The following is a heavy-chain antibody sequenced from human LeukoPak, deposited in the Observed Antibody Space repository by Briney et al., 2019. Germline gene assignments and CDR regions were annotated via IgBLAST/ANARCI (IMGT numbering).Heavy chain of an antibody. CDR1: GFALRSFA. D-gene: IGHD6-19*01. J-gene: IGHJ3*01. CDR3: ARMSASGRTNGAFDV. V-gene: IGHV3-30-3*01. CDR2: ISHDGSSD. Sequence: GGSLRLSCAASGFALRSFAMHWVRQAPGKGLDWVAVISHDGSSDYYSPSLRGRFTISRDTSKNTLYLQMNRLRPDDTATYYCARMSASGRTNGAFDVWGRGTMVTVSS.